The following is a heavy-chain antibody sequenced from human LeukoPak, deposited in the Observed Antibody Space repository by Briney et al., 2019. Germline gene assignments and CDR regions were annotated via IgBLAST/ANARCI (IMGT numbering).Heavy chain of an antibody. Sequence: SETLSLTCSVSGTSITPYSWSWIRQPPGRGLEWIGYFYTSGNTHQNPSLKSRVTMSIDASKNQFSLRLSSMTAADTAVYYCARDRGYYDTTSADYWGQGTLVTVSS. CDR2: FYTSGNT. D-gene: IGHD3-22*01. CDR3: ARDRGYYDTTSADY. J-gene: IGHJ4*02. V-gene: IGHV4-4*09. CDR1: GTSITPYS.